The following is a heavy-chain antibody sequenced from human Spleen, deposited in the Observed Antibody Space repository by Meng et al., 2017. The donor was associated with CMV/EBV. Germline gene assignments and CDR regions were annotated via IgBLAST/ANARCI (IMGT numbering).Heavy chain of an antibody. D-gene: IGHD1-26*01. CDR1: GFTFSSYA. Sequence: QVQLVESGGGVVQPGRSLRLSCAASGFTFSSYAMHWVRQAPGKGLEWVAVISYDGSNKYYADSVKGRFTISRDNSKNTLYLQMNSLRAEDTAVYYCARGYDSGRQVPADYWGQGTLVTVSS. CDR3: ARGYDSGRQVPADY. V-gene: IGHV3-30-3*01. CDR2: ISYDGSNK. J-gene: IGHJ4*02.